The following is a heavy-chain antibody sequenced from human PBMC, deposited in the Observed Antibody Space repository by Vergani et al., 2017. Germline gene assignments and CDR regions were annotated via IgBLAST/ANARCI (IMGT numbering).Heavy chain of an antibody. CDR1: GYTFTSYA. CDR2: INTNTGNP. CDR3: ARELIVVDRSYYYGMDV. D-gene: IGHD3-22*01. V-gene: IGHV7-4-1*02. Sequence: QVQLVQSGSELKKPGASVKVSCKASGYTFTSYAMNWVRQAPGQGLEWMGWINTNTGNPTYAQGFTGRFVFSLDTSVSTAYLQISSLKADDTAVYYCARELIVVDRSYYYGMDVWGQGTTVTVSS. J-gene: IGHJ6*02.